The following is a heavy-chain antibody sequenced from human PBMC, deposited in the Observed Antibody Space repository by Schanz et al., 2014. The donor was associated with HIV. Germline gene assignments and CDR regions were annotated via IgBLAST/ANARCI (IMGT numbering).Heavy chain of an antibody. Sequence: QVQLVESGGGVVQPGRSLRLSCAGSGFSFDTFGIHWVRQAPGKGLEWLAVISYDGRNKKFANSVKGRFTISRDNSKNSLSLLIKSLRAEDAAVYYCAKDRNYYESKYRGKGNYYYYYGMDVRGQGTTVTVSS. CDR3: AKDRNYYESKYRGKGNYYYYYGMDV. D-gene: IGHD3-22*01. CDR1: GFSFDTFG. J-gene: IGHJ6*02. CDR2: ISYDGRNK. V-gene: IGHV3-30*18.